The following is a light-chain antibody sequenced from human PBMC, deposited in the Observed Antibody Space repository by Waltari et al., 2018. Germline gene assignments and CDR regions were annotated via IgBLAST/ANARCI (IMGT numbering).Light chain of an antibody. V-gene: IGLV3-19*01. CDR3: NSRDSSGNHLV. Sequence: SSELTQDPAVSVALGQTVRITCQGDSLRSYYASWYQQKPGQAPVLVIYGKNNRPSGIPHRFSGSSSGNTASLTIAGAQAEDGADYYCNSRDSSGNHLVFGGGTKLTVL. CDR1: SLRSYY. CDR2: GKN. J-gene: IGLJ2*01.